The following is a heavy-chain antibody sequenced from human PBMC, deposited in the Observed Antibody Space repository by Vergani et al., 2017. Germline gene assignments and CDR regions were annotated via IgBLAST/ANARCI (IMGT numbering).Heavy chain of an antibody. V-gene: IGHV3-21*01. J-gene: IGHJ4*02. CDR1: GFTFTTYG. D-gene: IGHD6-6*01. Sequence: EVQLVESGGGLVKPGGSLRLSCVASGFTFTTYGMGWVRQAPGKGLEWVSSISSSGNYIYYTDSMKGRFTISRDNAKSSLSLQMNSLRAEDMAVYYCARGDSSSSEGDYFDYWGQGTLVTVSS. CDR3: ARGDSSSSEGDYFDY. CDR2: ISSSGNYI.